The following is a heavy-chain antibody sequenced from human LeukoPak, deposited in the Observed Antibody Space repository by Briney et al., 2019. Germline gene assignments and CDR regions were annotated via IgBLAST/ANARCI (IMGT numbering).Heavy chain of an antibody. D-gene: IGHD3-9*01. CDR3: AKVRSRYFDWLPEFDY. V-gene: IGHV3-23*01. Sequence: TGGSLRLSCAASGFTFSSYAMSWVRQAPGKGLEWVSAISGSGGSTYYADSVKGRFTISRDNSKNTLYLQMNSLRAEDTAVYYCAKVRSRYFDWLPEFDYWGQGTLVTVSS. CDR2: ISGSGGST. CDR1: GFTFSSYA. J-gene: IGHJ4*02.